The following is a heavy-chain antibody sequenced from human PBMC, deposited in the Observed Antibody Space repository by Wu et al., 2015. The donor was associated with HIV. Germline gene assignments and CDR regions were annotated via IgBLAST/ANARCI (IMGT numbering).Heavy chain of an antibody. CDR2: VIPIFGTA. V-gene: IGHV1-69*05. CDR1: GDTFSNYN. CDR3: ARSADTAMVTGWFDP. Sequence: QVQLVQSGAEVKKPGSSMKVSCKASGDTFSNYNINWVRHVPGQGLEWMGGVIPIFGTANYAQKFQGRVTITTDESTSTAYMELSSLRSEDTAVYYCARSADTAMVTGWFDPWGQGTLVTVSS. J-gene: IGHJ5*02. D-gene: IGHD5-18*01.